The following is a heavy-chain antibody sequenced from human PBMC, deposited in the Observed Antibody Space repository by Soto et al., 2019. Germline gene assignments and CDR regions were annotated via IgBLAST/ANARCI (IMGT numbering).Heavy chain of an antibody. D-gene: IGHD6-13*01. J-gene: IGHJ5*02. CDR1: GYSFTSYW. V-gene: IGHV5-51*01. CDR3: VRKGHSSSWFIDH. CDR2: IYPGDSDT. Sequence: PGESLKISCKGSGYSFTSYWIGWVRQMPGKGLEWMGIIYPGDSDTRYSPSFQGQVTISADKSISTAYLQWSSLKASDSAMYYCVRKGHSSSWFIDHWGQGTQVTVSS.